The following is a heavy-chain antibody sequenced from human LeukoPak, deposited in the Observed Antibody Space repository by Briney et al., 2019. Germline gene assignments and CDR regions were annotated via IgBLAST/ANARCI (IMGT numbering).Heavy chain of an antibody. CDR2: ISCTGSNI. V-gene: IGHV3-21*01. CDR3: ARPLSSGSPQGLPTSPHIDF. CDR1: GFIFSSYS. Sequence: PGGSLRLSCAASGFIFSSYSMNWVRQAPGKGLEWVSSISCTGSNIFYADSVKGRFTISRDNAKNSLYLQMTSLRAEDTAVYYCARPLSSGSPQGLPTSPHIDFWGQGTLVTVSS. D-gene: IGHD3-10*01. J-gene: IGHJ4*02.